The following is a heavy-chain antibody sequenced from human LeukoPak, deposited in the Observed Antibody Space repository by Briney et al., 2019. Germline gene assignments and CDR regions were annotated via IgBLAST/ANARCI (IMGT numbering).Heavy chain of an antibody. D-gene: IGHD2-2*01. J-gene: IGHJ3*02. CDR1: GFTFSSYA. CDR2: TRNKANSYTT. Sequence: GGSLRLSCAASGFTFSSYAMSWVRQAPGKGLEWVGRTRNKANSYTTEYAASVKGRFTISRADSENSLYLQMNSLKTEDAAVYYCARVRYCSSTTCRGAFDIWGQGTMVTVSS. V-gene: IGHV3-72*01. CDR3: ARVRYCSSTTCRGAFDI.